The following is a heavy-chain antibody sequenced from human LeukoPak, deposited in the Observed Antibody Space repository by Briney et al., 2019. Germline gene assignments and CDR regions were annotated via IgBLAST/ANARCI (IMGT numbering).Heavy chain of an antibody. V-gene: IGHV4-59*01. Sequence: SETLSLTCTVSGGSISSYYWSWIRQPPGKGLEWIGYIYYSGSTNYNPSLKSRVTISLDTSKNQFSLKLSSVTAADTAVYYCARDRRGYNGYDSFDYFDYWGQGTLSPSPQ. D-gene: IGHD5-12*01. J-gene: IGHJ4*02. CDR3: ARDRRGYNGYDSFDYFDY. CDR1: GGSISSYY. CDR2: IYYSGST.